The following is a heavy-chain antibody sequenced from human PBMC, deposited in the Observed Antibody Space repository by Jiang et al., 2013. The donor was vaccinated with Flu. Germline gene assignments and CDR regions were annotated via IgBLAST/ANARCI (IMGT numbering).Heavy chain of an antibody. V-gene: IGHV4-39*01. CDR2: IYYSGNT. CDR3: ARHENGYDSSGYYFKHSFDI. J-gene: IGHJ3*02. D-gene: IGHD3-22*01. Sequence: LLKPSETLSLTCTVSDGPIITPKFYWGWIRQPPGKGLEWVGSIYYSGNTFYNPSLKSRVTISVDTSKNQFSLKLSSVTSADTAAYYCARHENGYDSSGYYFKHSFDIWGQGTMITVSS. CDR1: DGPIITPKFY.